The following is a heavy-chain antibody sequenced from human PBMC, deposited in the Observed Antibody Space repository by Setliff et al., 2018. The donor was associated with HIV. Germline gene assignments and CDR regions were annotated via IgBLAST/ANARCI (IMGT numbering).Heavy chain of an antibody. CDR1: GVSISDHY. Sequence: PSETLSLTCFVSGVSISDHYWGWIRQPPGKGLEWIGYIYSSGTTQYNPSVESRVTISVDTSKNQFSLKLSSVTAADTAVYFCARQTYYYDNSGHNWFDPWGQGTLVTVSS. V-gene: IGHV4-4*09. D-gene: IGHD3-22*01. CDR2: IYSSGTT. CDR3: ARQTYYYDNSGHNWFDP. J-gene: IGHJ5*02.